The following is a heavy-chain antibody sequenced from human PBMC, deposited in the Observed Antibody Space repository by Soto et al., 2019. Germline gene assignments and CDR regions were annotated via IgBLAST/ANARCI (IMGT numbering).Heavy chain of an antibody. D-gene: IGHD3-10*01. CDR2: INHSGST. CDR1: GGSFSGYY. Sequence: SETLSLTCAVYGGSFSGYYWSWVRQPPGKGLEWIGEINHSGSTNYNPSLKSRVTISVDTSKNQFSLKLSSVTAADTAVYYCARGGGAMVRAHWFDPWGQGTLVTVSS. CDR3: ARGGGAMVRAHWFDP. V-gene: IGHV4-34*01. J-gene: IGHJ5*02.